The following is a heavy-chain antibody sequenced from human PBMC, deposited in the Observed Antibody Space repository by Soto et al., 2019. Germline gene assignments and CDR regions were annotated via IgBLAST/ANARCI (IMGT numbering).Heavy chain of an antibody. CDR2: ISYDATSK. Sequence: QVQLVESGGGVVQPGRSLRLSCAASGFTFSDYTIHWVRQAPGKGLEWVALISYDATSKYYADSVKGRFTISRDNSKNTLYLQMNSLRAEYTAVYYCARAVTRDFDYWGQGTLVTVSS. J-gene: IGHJ4*02. D-gene: IGHD4-17*01. V-gene: IGHV3-30-3*01. CDR1: GFTFSDYT. CDR3: ARAVTRDFDY.